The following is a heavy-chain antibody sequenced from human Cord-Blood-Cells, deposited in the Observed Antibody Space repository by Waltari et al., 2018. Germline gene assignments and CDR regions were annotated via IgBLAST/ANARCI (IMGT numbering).Heavy chain of an antibody. J-gene: IGHJ4*02. CDR1: GFTVSSNY. CDR2: IYSGGST. D-gene: IGHD1-26*01. CDR3: ARDYSGSYYFDY. V-gene: IGHV3-53*01. Sequence: EVQLVESGGGLIQPGGSLRLSCAASGFTVSSNYMGWVRQAPGKGLEWVSVIYSGGSTYYADSVKGRFTISRDNSKNTLYLQMNSLRAEDTAVYYCARDYSGSYYFDYWGQGTLVTVSS.